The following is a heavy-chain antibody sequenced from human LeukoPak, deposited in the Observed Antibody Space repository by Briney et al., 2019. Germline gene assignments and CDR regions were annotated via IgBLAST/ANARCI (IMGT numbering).Heavy chain of an antibody. D-gene: IGHD1-1*01. V-gene: IGHV1-2*02. J-gene: IGHJ3*01. Sequence: ASVKVSCKASGYTFTDYYMHWVRQAPGQGLEWVGWINPKSGGTNYAQRFQDRVTMTRDTSNNTSYMELSRLASDDTAVYYCAREFRTTTWSYDAFDLWGQGTMVTVSS. CDR2: INPKSGGT. CDR1: GYTFTDYY. CDR3: AREFRTTTWSYDAFDL.